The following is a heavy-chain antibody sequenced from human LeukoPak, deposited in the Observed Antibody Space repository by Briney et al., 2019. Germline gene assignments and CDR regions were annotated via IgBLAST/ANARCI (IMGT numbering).Heavy chain of an antibody. V-gene: IGHV5-51*01. D-gene: IGHD3-10*01. CDR2: IYPGDSDT. J-gene: IGHJ6*03. CDR1: GYRFTSYW. CDR3: ARLIGSGNYYMDV. Sequence: GESLEISFKGSGYRFTSYWIGWVRQMPGKGLGWMGIIYPGDSDTRYSPSFQGQVTTSADKSISTAYLQWSSLKASDTAMYYCARLIGSGNYYMDVWGKGTTVTVSS.